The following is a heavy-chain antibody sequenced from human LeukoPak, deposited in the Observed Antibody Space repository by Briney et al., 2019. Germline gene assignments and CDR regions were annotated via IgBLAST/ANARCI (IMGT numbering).Heavy chain of an antibody. Sequence: GRPLRLSCAASGFTLSNYAMHWVRQAPGKGLEWVALISDDGSNEYYADSVKGRFTISRDISKNSLYLQMNSLRPEDTAVYYCARNLQMTTVTPLNHWGQGTLVTVSS. J-gene: IGHJ5*02. CDR3: ARNLQMTTVTPLNH. D-gene: IGHD4-17*01. CDR1: GFTLSNYA. CDR2: ISDDGSNE. V-gene: IGHV3-30*04.